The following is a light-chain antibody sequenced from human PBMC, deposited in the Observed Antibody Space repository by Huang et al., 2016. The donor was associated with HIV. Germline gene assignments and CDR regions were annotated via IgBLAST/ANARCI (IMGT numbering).Light chain of an antibody. J-gene: IGKJ2*01. CDR3: QQYNLYSFT. CDR1: QSLSRW. Sequence: IQLTQSPSTLSASVGDRVTITCRASQSLSRWLAWYQQKPGKAPQLLIYEASSLASVVPSRFSGSGSETEFTLTISTLQPDDSATYYCQQYNLYSFTFGQGTKLEIK. CDR2: EAS. V-gene: IGKV1-5*03.